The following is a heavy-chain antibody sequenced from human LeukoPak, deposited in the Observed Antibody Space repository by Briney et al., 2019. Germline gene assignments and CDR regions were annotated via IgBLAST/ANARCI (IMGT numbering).Heavy chain of an antibody. CDR3: AKRYYDSSGYFDAFDI. CDR1: GFTFSSYQ. J-gene: IGHJ3*02. Sequence: GGSLRLSCAASGFTFSSYQLNWVRQAPGKGLEWVSGISGNGGSTYYEDSVKGRFTISRDNSKNTVFLQVNSMRAEDTAVYYCAKRYYDSSGYFDAFDIWGQGTMVTVSS. D-gene: IGHD3-22*01. CDR2: ISGNGGST. V-gene: IGHV3-23*01.